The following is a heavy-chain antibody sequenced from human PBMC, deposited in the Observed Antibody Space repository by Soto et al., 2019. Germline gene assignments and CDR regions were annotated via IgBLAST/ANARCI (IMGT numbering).Heavy chain of an antibody. CDR2: IWYDGSNK. CDR1: GFTFSSCG. J-gene: IGHJ3*02. Sequence: PGGSLRLSCAASGFTFSSCGMHWVRQAPGKGLEWVAVIWYDGSNKYYADSVKGRFTISRDNSKNTLYLQMNSLRAEDTAVYYCARAYCSGGSCYYPPDAFDIWGQGTMVTVSS. CDR3: ARAYCSGGSCYYPPDAFDI. D-gene: IGHD2-15*01. V-gene: IGHV3-33*01.